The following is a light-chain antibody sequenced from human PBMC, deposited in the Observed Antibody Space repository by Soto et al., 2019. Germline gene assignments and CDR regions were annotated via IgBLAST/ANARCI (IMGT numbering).Light chain of an antibody. Sequence: EIVLTQSPATLSLSPGARATLSCRASQSVSSQLAWYQQKPGQAPRLLIYDASNRATGIPARFRGSGSGTDFTLTISSLEPEDFAVYYCQQRGNWPSLTFGGGTKVDI. CDR3: QQRGNWPSLT. J-gene: IGKJ4*01. V-gene: IGKV3-11*01. CDR2: DAS. CDR1: QSVSSQ.